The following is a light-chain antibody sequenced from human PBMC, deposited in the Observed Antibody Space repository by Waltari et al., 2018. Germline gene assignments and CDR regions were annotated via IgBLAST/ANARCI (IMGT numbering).Light chain of an antibody. Sequence: DLQMTQSPSSLSSSVGDRLTITCRASQNILTYVNWYQQKPGKAPKLLIYAASSLEDGVPLRFSGSGSGTHFTLTISGLQPEDLATYYCQQCHSTPYTFGQGTKLEI. CDR2: AAS. CDR3: QQCHSTPYT. J-gene: IGKJ2*01. V-gene: IGKV1-39*01. CDR1: QNILTY.